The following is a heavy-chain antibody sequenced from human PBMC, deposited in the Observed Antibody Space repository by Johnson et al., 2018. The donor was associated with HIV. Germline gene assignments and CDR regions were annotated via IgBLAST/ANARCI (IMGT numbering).Heavy chain of an antibody. CDR2: ISYDGSNK. V-gene: IGHV3-30*04. J-gene: IGHJ3*02. CDR1: GFTFSSYV. Sequence: QVQLVESGGGVVQPGRSLRLSCAASGFTFSSYVMHWVRQAPGKGLEWVAVISYDGSNKYYADFVKGRFTISRDNSKNTLYLQMSSLRVEDTAVYYCSRGLWLTPGTVDIWGQGTVVSVSS. D-gene: IGHD6-19*01. CDR3: SRGLWLTPGTVDI.